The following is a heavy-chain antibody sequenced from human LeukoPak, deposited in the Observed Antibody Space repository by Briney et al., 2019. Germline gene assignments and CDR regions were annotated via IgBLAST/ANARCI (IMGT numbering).Heavy chain of an antibody. CDR1: GFTFDDYA. J-gene: IGHJ4*02. CDR3: AKGSSYYGSGSRLQYYFDY. D-gene: IGHD3-10*01. CDR2: ISWNSGSI. V-gene: IGHV3-9*01. Sequence: QSGGSLRLSCAASGFTFDDYAMHWVRQAPGKGLEWVSGISWNSGSIGYADSVKGRFTISRDNAKNSLYLQMNSLRAEDTALYYCAKGSSYYGSGSRLQYYFDYWGQGTLVTVSS.